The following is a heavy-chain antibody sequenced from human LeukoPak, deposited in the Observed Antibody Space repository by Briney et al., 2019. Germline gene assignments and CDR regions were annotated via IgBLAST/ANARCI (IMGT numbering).Heavy chain of an antibody. D-gene: IGHD3-16*01. CDR1: GFTFSSYA. CDR3: AKEGGSGAYYDYVWGSYPNWFDP. CDR2: ISGSGGST. Sequence: PGGSLRLSCAASGFTFSSYAMSWVRQVPGKGLEWVSAISGSGGSTYYADSVKGRFAISRDNSKNTLYLQMNSLRAEDTAVYYCAKEGGSGAYYDYVWGSYPNWFDPWGQGTLVTVSS. V-gene: IGHV3-23*01. J-gene: IGHJ5*02.